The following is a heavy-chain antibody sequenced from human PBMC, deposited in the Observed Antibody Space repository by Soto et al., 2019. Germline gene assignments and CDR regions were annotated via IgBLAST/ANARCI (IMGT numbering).Heavy chain of an antibody. V-gene: IGHV3-30*15. CDR2: ISYDGINE. Sequence: PGGSLRLSCEASGFTFTSYAMHWVRQAPGKGLEWVAVISYDGINEYYADSVKGRFTISRDNSKNTLYLQMSSLRAEDTAVFYCARDDRYSGRYGMDVWGQGTTVTVSS. J-gene: IGHJ6*02. D-gene: IGHD5-12*01. CDR3: ARDDRYSGRYGMDV. CDR1: GFTFTSYA.